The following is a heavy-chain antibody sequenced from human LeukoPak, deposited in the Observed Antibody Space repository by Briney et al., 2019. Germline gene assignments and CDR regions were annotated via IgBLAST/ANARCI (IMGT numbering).Heavy chain of an antibody. CDR1: GYTFTSYG. CDR3: AREGEWCYLDY. Sequence: ASVKVSCKASGYTFTSYGISWVRQAPGQGLEWMGWICAYNGNTNYAQKLQGRVTMTTDPSTSTAYIELRSLRSDDTAVYYCAREGEWCYLDYWGQGTLVTVSS. V-gene: IGHV1-18*01. D-gene: IGHD3-16*01. J-gene: IGHJ4*02. CDR2: ICAYNGNT.